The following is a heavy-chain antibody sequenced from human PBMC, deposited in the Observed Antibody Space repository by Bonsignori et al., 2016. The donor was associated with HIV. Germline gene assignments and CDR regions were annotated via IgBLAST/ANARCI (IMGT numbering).Heavy chain of an antibody. Sequence: ASVKVSCKASGYIYTSYGISWVRQAPGKGLEWMGYISGYNGNTNYAQNLQGRVTMTTDTSTRTAYMELRSLRSDDTAVYYCARPFYYDSSGYSIFDFWGQGTLVTVSS. CDR3: ARPFYYDSSGYSIFDF. J-gene: IGHJ4*02. V-gene: IGHV1-18*01. CDR1: GYIYTSYG. D-gene: IGHD3-22*01. CDR2: ISGYNGNT.